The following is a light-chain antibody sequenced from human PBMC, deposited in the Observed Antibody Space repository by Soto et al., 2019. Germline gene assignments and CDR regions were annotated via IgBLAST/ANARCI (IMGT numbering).Light chain of an antibody. V-gene: IGLV2-14*01. CDR1: SSDVGGYKY. Sequence: QSALTQPASVSGSPGQSITISCTGNSSDVGGYKYVSWYKQHPDKAPKLIIFEVSNRPSGISSRFSRSKSGNTASLTISGLQAEDEADYYCASYTSSSTSVIFGRGTKVTVL. J-gene: IGLJ2*01. CDR2: EVS. CDR3: ASYTSSSTSVI.